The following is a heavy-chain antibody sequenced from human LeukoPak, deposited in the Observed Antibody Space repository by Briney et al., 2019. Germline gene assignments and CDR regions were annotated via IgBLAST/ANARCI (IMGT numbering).Heavy chain of an antibody. CDR3: ARDSVFDY. J-gene: IGHJ4*02. V-gene: IGHV3-33*01. D-gene: IGHD6-19*01. CDR1: GFTFSSYG. CDR2: IWYDGSNK. Sequence: PGGSLRLSCAASGFTFSSYGMHWVRQAPGKGLEWVAVIWYDGSNKHYADSVKGRFTISRDNFKNTLYLQMNSLRAEDTAVYYCARDSVFDYWGQGTLVTVSS.